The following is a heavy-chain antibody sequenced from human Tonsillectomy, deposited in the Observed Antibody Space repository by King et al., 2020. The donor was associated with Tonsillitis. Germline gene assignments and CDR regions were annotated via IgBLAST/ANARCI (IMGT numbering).Heavy chain of an antibody. CDR3: AKGAPGIAVAGSGAFDY. V-gene: IGHV3-23*04. D-gene: IGHD6-19*01. CDR2: ISGSGGST. J-gene: IGHJ4*02. Sequence: VQLVESGGDLVQPGGSLRVSCAASGFTFSSYAMSWVRQAPGKGLEWVSTISGSGGSTYYADSVKGRFTISRDNSKNTLYVQMNSLRAEDTAGYFCAKGAPGIAVAGSGAFDYWGQGTLVTVSS. CDR1: GFTFSSYA.